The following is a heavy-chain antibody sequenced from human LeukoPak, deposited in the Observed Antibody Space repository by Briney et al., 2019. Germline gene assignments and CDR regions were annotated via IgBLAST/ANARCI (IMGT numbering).Heavy chain of an antibody. CDR2: ISAYNGNT. V-gene: IGHV1-18*04. CDR1: GYTFTSYY. J-gene: IGHJ6*02. Sequence: ASVKVSCKASGYTFTSYYMHWVRQAPGQGLEWMGWISAYNGNTNYAQKLQGRVTMTTDTSTSTAYMELRSLRSDDTAVYYCARDRTIHGMDVWGQGTTVTVSS. CDR3: ARDRTIHGMDV. D-gene: IGHD5-24*01.